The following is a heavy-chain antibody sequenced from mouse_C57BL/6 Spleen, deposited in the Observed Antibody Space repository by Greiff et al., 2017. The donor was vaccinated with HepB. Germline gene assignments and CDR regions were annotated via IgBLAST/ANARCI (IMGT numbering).Heavy chain of an antibody. J-gene: IGHJ4*01. Sequence: VQLQQSGAELVRPGTSVKVSCKASGYAFTNYLIEWVKQRPGQGLEWIGVINPGSGGTNHNEKFKGKATLTADKSSSTAYMQLSSLTSEDSAVYFCAREGYYAMDYWGQGTSVTVSS. V-gene: IGHV1-54*01. CDR3: AREGYYAMDY. CDR1: GYAFTNYL. CDR2: INPGSGGT.